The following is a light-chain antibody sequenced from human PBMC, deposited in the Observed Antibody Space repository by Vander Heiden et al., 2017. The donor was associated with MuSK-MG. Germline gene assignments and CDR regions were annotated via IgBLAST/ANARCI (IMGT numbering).Light chain of an antibody. Sequence: EIVLTQSPGTLSLSPGERATLSCRASQSVSSSYLAWYQQKPGQAPRLLIYGASSRATGIPDRFSGSGSGTDFTLTISRLEPEDFAVYYCQQYGSSPMCIFGQGTKLEIK. J-gene: IGKJ2*04. CDR3: QQYGSSPMCI. V-gene: IGKV3-20*01. CDR2: GAS. CDR1: QSVSSSY.